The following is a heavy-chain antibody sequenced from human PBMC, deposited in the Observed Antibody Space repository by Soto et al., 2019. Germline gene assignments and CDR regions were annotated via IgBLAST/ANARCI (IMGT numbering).Heavy chain of an antibody. J-gene: IGHJ5*02. Sequence: QITLKESGPTLVKPTQTLTLTCTFSGFSLSTSGVGVGWIRQPPGKALEWLALMSWDDDKRYSPSLKSRLTITKDASKEQVVLTMTNMDPVETATYYCAHRRGYYDSGGYYRGHWFDPWGQGTLVTVST. D-gene: IGHD3-22*01. CDR1: GFSLSTSGVG. CDR3: AHRRGYYDSGGYYRGHWFDP. CDR2: MSWDDDK. V-gene: IGHV2-5*02.